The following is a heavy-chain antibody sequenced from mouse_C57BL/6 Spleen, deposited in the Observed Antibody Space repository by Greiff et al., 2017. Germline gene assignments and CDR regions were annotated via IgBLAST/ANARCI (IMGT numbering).Heavy chain of an antibody. D-gene: IGHD1-1*01. Sequence: QVQLQQPGAELVRPGSSVKLSCKASGYTFTSYWMHWVKQRPIQGLEWIGNIDPSDSETHYNQKFKDKATLTVDKSSSTADMQLSSLTSEDSAVYYCARGLLLPLFAYWGQGTLVTVSA. CDR2: IDPSDSET. CDR1: GYTFTSYW. V-gene: IGHV1-52*01. J-gene: IGHJ3*01. CDR3: ARGLLLPLFAY.